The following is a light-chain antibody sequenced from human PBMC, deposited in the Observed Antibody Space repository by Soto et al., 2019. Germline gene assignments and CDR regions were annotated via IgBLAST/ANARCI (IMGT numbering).Light chain of an antibody. CDR1: QSVSGW. CDR2: DVS. V-gene: IGKV1-5*01. Sequence: DIQMTQSPSALSASVGDTVTITCRASQSVSGWLAWYQQKPGKAPKLLIYDVSALPRGVPQRFSGSGSGTHFTLTISGLQPDDFATYYCQQYESFSATFGPGTKV. J-gene: IGKJ1*01. CDR3: QQYESFSAT.